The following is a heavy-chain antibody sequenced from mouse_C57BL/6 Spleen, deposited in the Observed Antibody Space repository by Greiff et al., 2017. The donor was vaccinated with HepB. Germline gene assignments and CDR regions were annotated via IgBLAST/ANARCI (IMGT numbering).Heavy chain of an antibody. CDR2: IDPSDSYT. CDR1: GYTFTSYW. CDR3: ARRYYFGGGFAY. Sequence: QVQLQQPGAELVKPGASVKLSCKASGYTFTSYWMQWVKQRPGQGLEWIGEIDPSDSYTNYNQKFKGKATLTVDTSSSTAYMQLSSLTSEDSAFYYCARRYYFGGGFAYWGQGTLVTVSA. D-gene: IGHD1-1*01. J-gene: IGHJ3*01. V-gene: IGHV1-50*01.